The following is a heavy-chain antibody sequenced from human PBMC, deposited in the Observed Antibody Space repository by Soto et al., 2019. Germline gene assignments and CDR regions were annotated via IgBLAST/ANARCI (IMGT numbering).Heavy chain of an antibody. CDR2: IYSSGGT. CDR1: GGSMSNYY. J-gene: IGHJ6*02. CDR3: ARGAVAGVDYGMDV. Sequence: SLTCTVSGGSMSNYYWSWIRQPAGKGLEWIGRIYSSGGTNYNPSLKSRLTMSRDTSKRQFSLKLTSVTAADTAIYYCARGAVAGVDYGMDVWGRGTTVTVSS. V-gene: IGHV4-4*07. D-gene: IGHD6-19*01.